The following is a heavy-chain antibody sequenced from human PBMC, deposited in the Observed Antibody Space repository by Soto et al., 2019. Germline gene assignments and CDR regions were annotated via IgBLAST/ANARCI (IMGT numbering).Heavy chain of an antibody. CDR2: IYPGGFDT. Sequence: GESLKISCKGSGYTFGSHWIGWVRQMPGKGLEWMGIIYPGGFDTRYSPSFEGQVTISDDKSISTAHLQWSSLKASDTATYYCARLPSIAGAFDFWGQGTLVTVSS. J-gene: IGHJ4*02. CDR1: GYTFGSHW. V-gene: IGHV5-51*01. D-gene: IGHD6-19*01. CDR3: ARLPSIAGAFDF.